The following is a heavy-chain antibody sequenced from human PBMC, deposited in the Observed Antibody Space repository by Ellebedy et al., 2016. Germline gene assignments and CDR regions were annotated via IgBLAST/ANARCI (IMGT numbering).Heavy chain of an antibody. D-gene: IGHD3-10*01. Sequence: SETLSLXXSVDGGSFSGYFWTWIRQTPGKGLEWIGEINDSGRYNYKVSLKSRVTISVDTSKNQFSLKLIAVTAADTGVYYCARDGVGEGDLWGQGTPVTVSS. V-gene: IGHV4-34*01. CDR2: INDSGRY. J-gene: IGHJ5*02. CDR3: ARDGVGEGDL. CDR1: GGSFSGYF.